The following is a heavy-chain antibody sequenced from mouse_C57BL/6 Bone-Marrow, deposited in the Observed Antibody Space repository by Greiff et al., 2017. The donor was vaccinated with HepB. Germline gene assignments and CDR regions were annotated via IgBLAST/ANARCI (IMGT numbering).Heavy chain of an antibody. CDR2: IYPGDGDT. D-gene: IGHD1-1*01. Sequence: VKLMESGPELVKPGASVKISCKASGYAFSSSWMNWVKQRPGKGLEWIGRIYPGDGDTNYTGKFKGKATLTADKSSSTAYMHLSSLTSEDSAVYFCARGGSTVTDYWGQGATLTVSS. J-gene: IGHJ2*01. V-gene: IGHV1-82*01. CDR3: ARGGSTVTDY. CDR1: GYAFSSSW.